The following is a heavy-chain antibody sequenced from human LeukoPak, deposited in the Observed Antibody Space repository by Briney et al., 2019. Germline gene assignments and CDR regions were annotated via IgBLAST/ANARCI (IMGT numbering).Heavy chain of an antibody. Sequence: GSLRLSCAASGFTVSSNYMNWVRQAPGKGLERVSVIYGGGNIYYADSVKGRFTISRDNSKNTLYLQMNSLRAEDTAVYYCARGAGYNYPYYFDYWGQGTLVTVSS. CDR2: IYGGGNI. CDR3: ARGAGYNYPYYFDY. CDR1: GFTVSSNY. V-gene: IGHV3-53*01. D-gene: IGHD5-24*01. J-gene: IGHJ4*02.